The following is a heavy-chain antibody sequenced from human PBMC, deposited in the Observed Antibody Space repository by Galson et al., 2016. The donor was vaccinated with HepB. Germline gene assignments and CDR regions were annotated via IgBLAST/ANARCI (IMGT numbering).Heavy chain of an antibody. CDR2: SGSGGPT. V-gene: IGHV3-23*01. CDR1: GFTFSSYA. J-gene: IGHJ4*02. CDR3: AKSVLEYDILTGYYRRGADY. Sequence: SLRLSCAASGFTFSSYAMSWVRQAPGKGLEWVSSSGSGGPTYYADSVKGRFTISRDNSKNTLFLQMHSLSAADTAVYYCAKSVLEYDILTGYYRRGADYWGQGTLVTVSS. D-gene: IGHD3-9*01.